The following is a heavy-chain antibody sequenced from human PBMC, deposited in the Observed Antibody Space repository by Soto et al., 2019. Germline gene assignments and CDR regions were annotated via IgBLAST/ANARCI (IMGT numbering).Heavy chain of an antibody. Sequence: QVQLVESGGGVVQPGRSLRLSCAASGFIFNEYGMHWVRQAPGKGLEWVAVIWYDGSNKYYADSVKGRFTFSRGNSKNTMSLQMNSLRAEDTAVYYCARWGCSGSNCNLNQRSFDLWGQGTLVTVSS. V-gene: IGHV3-33*03. J-gene: IGHJ4*02. CDR1: GFIFNEYG. D-gene: IGHD2-15*01. CDR3: ARWGCSGSNCNLNQRSFDL. CDR2: IWYDGSNK.